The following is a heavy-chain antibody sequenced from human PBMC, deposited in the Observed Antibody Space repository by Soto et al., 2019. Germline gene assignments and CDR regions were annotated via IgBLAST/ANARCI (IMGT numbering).Heavy chain of an antibody. CDR1: GFTFDDYA. CDR2: ISWNSGSI. Sequence: VQLVESGGGLVQPGRSLRLSCAASGFTFDDYAMPWIRQAPGKSPEWVSGISWNSGSIGYADSVKGRLTISRDNAMNYLYLQMNSLTAEDTALYYCAKDFGDYVNYYYMDVWGTGTTVTVSS. V-gene: IGHV3-9*01. J-gene: IGHJ6*03. D-gene: IGHD4-17*01. CDR3: AKDFGDYVNYYYMDV.